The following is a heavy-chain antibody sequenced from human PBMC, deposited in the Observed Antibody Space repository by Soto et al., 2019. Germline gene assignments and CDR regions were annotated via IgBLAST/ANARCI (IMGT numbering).Heavy chain of an antibody. V-gene: IGHV3-30*18. CDR3: AKDLLGPGRAYGMYV. J-gene: IGHJ6*04. CDR2: ISYDGSNK. CDR1: GFTFSSYG. Sequence: QVQLVESGGGVVQPGRSLRLSCAASGFTFSSYGMHWVRQAPGKGLEWVAVISYDGSNKYYADSVKGRFTISRDNSKNTLSRQMNSLRAEATAVYYCAKDLLGPGRAYGMYVLGKGTTVTVSS. D-gene: IGHD7-27*01.